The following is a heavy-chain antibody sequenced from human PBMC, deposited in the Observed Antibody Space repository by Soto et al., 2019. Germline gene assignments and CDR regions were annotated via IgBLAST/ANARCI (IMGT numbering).Heavy chain of an antibody. Sequence: GGSLRLSCAASGFTFSSYGMHWVRQAPGKGLEWVAVISYDGSNKYYADSVKGRFTISRDNSKNTLYLQMNSLRAEDTAVYYCAKEELLPEDIVVVVAPNWFDPWGQGTLVTVSS. J-gene: IGHJ5*02. D-gene: IGHD2-15*01. CDR3: AKEELLPEDIVVVVAPNWFDP. V-gene: IGHV3-30*18. CDR1: GFTFSSYG. CDR2: ISYDGSNK.